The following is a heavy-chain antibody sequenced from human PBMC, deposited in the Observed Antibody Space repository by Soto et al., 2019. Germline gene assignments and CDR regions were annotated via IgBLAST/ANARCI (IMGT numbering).Heavy chain of an antibody. CDR2: ISYDGSNI. D-gene: IGHD3-9*01. CDR3: ARDPEFQYFGYPGGPFDL. V-gene: IGHV3-30-3*01. CDR1: GFSFSSYA. Sequence: QVQLVESGGGVVQPGGSLRLSCAASGFSFSSYAMHWVRQAPGTGLEWVAVISYDGSNIDYADFVKGRFTISRDNYKITLSLEKNSLRAEDTAVYYCARDPEFQYFGYPGGPFDLWGQGTIVTVSS. J-gene: IGHJ3*01.